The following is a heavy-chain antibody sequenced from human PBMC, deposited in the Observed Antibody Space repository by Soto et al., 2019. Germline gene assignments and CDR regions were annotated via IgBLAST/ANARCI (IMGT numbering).Heavy chain of an antibody. J-gene: IGHJ4*02. CDR2: INHRGST. CDR3: ARGVPEPELLEWSPNRD. CDR1: GGSFSGYY. Sequence: SESLSLTCALYGGSFSGYYWRWIRPPPEKGLEWIGEINHRGSTNNNPSLKSRVTVSVDTSKNQFSLKLSSVTAADTAVYYCARGVPEPELLEWSPNRDWGQGTLVTAPQ. V-gene: IGHV4-34*01. D-gene: IGHD3-3*01.